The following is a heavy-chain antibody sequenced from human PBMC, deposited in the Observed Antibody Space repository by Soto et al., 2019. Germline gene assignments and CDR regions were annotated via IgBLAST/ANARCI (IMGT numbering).Heavy chain of an antibody. Sequence: SETLSLTCTVSGGSISSGDYYWSWIRQPPGKGLEWIGYIYYSGSTYYNPSLKSRVTISVDTSKNQFSLKLSSVTAPDTAVYYCARGRTESLRILTDIYFDYWGQGTLVTVSS. V-gene: IGHV4-30-4*01. J-gene: IGHJ4*02. CDR1: GGSISSGDYY. CDR3: ARGRTESLRILTDIYFDY. D-gene: IGHD3-16*01. CDR2: IYYSGST.